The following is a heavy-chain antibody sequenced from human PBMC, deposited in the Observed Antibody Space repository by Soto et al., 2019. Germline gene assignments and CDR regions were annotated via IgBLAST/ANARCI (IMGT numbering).Heavy chain of an antibody. J-gene: IGHJ4*02. Sequence: GGSLRLSCTASGFTFSMYWMHWVRQVPGKGPEWVSRISDDGSRADYADSVKGRSTISRDNAKNTLYLEMHVLRADDTAVYYCTRGPRPSSVGTGAFWGQGTPVTVSS. V-gene: IGHV3-74*01. CDR2: ISDDGSRA. D-gene: IGHD3-10*01. CDR3: TRGPRPSSVGTGAF. CDR1: GFTFSMYW.